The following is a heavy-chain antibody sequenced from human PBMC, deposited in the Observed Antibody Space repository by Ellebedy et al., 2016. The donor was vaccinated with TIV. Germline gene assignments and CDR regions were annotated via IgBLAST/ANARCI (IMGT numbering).Heavy chain of an antibody. J-gene: IGHJ5*02. V-gene: IGHV1-69*13. CDR1: GGTFSSYA. Sequence: SVKVSCXASGGTFSSYAISWVRQAPGQGLEWMGGIIPIFGTANYAQKFQGRVTITADESTSTAYMELSSLRSEDTAVYYCARDMESRNDYSNYWFDPWGQGTLVTVSS. D-gene: IGHD4-11*01. CDR2: IIPIFGTA. CDR3: ARDMESRNDYSNYWFDP.